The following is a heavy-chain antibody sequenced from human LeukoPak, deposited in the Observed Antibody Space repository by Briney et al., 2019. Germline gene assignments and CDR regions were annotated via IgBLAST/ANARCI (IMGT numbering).Heavy chain of an antibody. D-gene: IGHD2-2*01. CDR3: ARDDVVVPADARTTSYYYYGMDV. V-gene: IGHV1-69*04. J-gene: IGHJ6*02. Sequence: SVKVSCKASGGTFSSYAISWVRQAPGQGLEWMGRIIPILGIANYAQKSQGRVTITADKSTSTAYMELSSLRSEDTAVYYCARDDVVVPADARTTSYYYYGMDVWGQGTTVTVSS. CDR2: IIPILGIA. CDR1: GGTFSSYA.